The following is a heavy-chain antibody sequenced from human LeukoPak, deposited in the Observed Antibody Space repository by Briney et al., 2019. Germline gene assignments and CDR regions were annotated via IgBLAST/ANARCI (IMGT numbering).Heavy chain of an antibody. Sequence: GGSLRLSCAASGFTFSSYWMHWVRQAPGKGLVWVSRLNSDGSSTSYADPVKGRFTISRDNAKNTLYLQMNSLRAEDTAVYYCAREGEKVLYRGERYYYYYYMDVWGKGTTVTVSS. CDR3: AREGEKVLYRGERYYYYYYMDV. D-gene: IGHD3-10*01. J-gene: IGHJ6*03. CDR1: GFTFSSYW. CDR2: LNSDGSST. V-gene: IGHV3-74*01.